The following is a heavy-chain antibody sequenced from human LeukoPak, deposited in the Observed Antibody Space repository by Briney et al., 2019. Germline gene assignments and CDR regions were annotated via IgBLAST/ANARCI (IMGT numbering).Heavy chain of an antibody. CDR2: IHPGDSHT. J-gene: IGHJ4*02. CDR1: GYTFTKYW. V-gene: IGHV5-51*01. CDR3: ARHNREYASDSPLDY. D-gene: IGHD1-14*01. Sequence: GESLKISCEGSGYTFTKYWIGWVRQMPGKGLEWMGIIHPGDSHTWYSPSFQGQVTISADKSISMAYLQWSSLKASDTAMYYCARHNREYASDSPLDYWGQGTLVTVSS.